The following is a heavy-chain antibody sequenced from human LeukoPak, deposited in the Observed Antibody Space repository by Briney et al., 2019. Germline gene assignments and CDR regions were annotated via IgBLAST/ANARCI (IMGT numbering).Heavy chain of an antibody. J-gene: IGHJ4*02. CDR3: VRLDLQTSSCFDY. CDR2: IYSSGST. D-gene: IGHD1-7*01. V-gene: IGHV4-4*09. CDR1: GGSISSYY. Sequence: SETLSLTCTVSGGSISSYYWSWIRQPPGKGLEWIGYIYSSGSTNYNPSLKSRVAMSVGTSKNQFSLKLSSVTAADTAVYYCVRLDLQTSSCFDYWGQGTLATVSS.